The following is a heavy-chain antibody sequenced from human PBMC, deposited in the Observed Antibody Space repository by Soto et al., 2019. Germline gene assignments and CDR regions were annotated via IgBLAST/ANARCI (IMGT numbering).Heavy chain of an antibody. CDR3: ARGTVVAATQAYYLDS. D-gene: IGHD2-15*01. CDR2: INHSGST. CDR1: GGSFSGYY. V-gene: IGHV4-34*01. Sequence: QVQLQQWGAGLLKPSETLSLTCAVYGGSFSGYYWSWIRQPPGKGLEWIGEINHSGSTNYNPSLKGRVTISVDTSKNQFSLKLSSVTDADTAVYYCARGTVVAATQAYYLDSWGQGTLVTVSS. J-gene: IGHJ4*02.